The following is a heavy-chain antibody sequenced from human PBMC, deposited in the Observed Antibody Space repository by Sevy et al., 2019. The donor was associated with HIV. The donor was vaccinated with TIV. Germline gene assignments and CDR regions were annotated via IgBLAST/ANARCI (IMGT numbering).Heavy chain of an antibody. V-gene: IGHV4-61*02. D-gene: IGHD6-13*01. Sequence: SETLSLTCTVSGGSISSGSYYWSWIRQPAGKGLEWIGRIYTSGSTNYNPSLKSRVTISVDTSKNQFSLKLSSVTAADTAVYYCARSTLVRRTYYYMDVWGKGTTVTVSS. CDR3: ARSTLVRRTYYYMDV. CDR1: GGSISSGSYY. J-gene: IGHJ6*03. CDR2: IYTSGST.